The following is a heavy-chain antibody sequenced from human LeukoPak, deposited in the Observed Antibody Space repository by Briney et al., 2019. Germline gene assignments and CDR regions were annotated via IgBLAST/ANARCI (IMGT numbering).Heavy chain of an antibody. D-gene: IGHD2-2*01. J-gene: IGHJ4*02. Sequence: GGSLRLSCAASGFTFSNYGMHWVRQAPGKGLEWVAIIWYDGSNKYYADSVTGRFIISRDSSKDTLYLQMNSLRAEDTAVYYCASSYCSTTTCYSVYWGQGTLVTVSS. CDR3: ASSYCSTTTCYSVY. CDR1: GFTFSNYG. CDR2: IWYDGSNK. V-gene: IGHV3-33*01.